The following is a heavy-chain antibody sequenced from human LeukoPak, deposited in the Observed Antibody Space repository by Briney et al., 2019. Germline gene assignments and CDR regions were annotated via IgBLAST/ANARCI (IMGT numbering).Heavy chain of an antibody. V-gene: IGHV4-59*08. CDR2: IYYSGST. D-gene: IGHD1-26*01. CDR3: ARAQVGIVGATEFAY. J-gene: IGHJ4*02. CDR1: VGSISSYY. Sequence: PSETLSLTCTVSVGSISSYYWTWIRQPPGKGREWMGYIYYSGSTKYNPSLKSRVTISVDSSKNHFSLKLSSVTAADTAVYYCARAQVGIVGATEFAYWGQGTLVTVSS.